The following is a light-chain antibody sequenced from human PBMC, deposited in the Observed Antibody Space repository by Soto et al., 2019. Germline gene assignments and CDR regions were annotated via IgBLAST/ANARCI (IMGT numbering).Light chain of an antibody. Sequence: DIHMTQSPSSLSASVGDTVTITCRASQNIDMYLNWYQQKPGKAPRVLISGASNLQSGVPSRFSGSGSGTDFTLTISSLQSEDFAVYYCQHYGTFGQGTKVDIK. V-gene: IGKV1-39*01. J-gene: IGKJ1*01. CDR1: QNIDMY. CDR3: QHYGT. CDR2: GAS.